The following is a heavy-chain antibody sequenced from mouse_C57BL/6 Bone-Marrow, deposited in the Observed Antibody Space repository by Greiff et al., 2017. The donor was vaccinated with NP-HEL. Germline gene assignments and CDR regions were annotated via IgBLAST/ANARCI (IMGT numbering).Heavy chain of an antibody. CDR3: ARQGYYGSRGPYFDV. J-gene: IGHJ1*03. D-gene: IGHD1-1*01. Sequence: EVKLMESGGGLVQPGESLKLSCESNEYEFPSHDMSWVRKTPEKRLELVAAINSDGGSTYYPDTMERRFIISRDNTKKTLYLQMSSLRSEDTALYYCARQGYYGSRGPYFDVWGTGTTVTVSS. V-gene: IGHV5-2*01. CDR1: EYEFPSHD. CDR2: INSDGGST.